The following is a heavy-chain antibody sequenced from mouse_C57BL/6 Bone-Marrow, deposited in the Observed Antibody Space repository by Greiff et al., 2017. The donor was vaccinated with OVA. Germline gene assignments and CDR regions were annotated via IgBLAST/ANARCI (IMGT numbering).Heavy chain of an antibody. Sequence: VQLQQSGAELVRPGASVKMSCTASGFNIKDDYMHWVKERPEKGLEWIGWIDPENGDTEYASKFQGKATITADTSSKTVYLHLSSLTSEDTAVYYCTTYRYWGQGTTVTVSS. CDR2: IDPENGDT. J-gene: IGHJ2*01. CDR1: GFNIKDDY. V-gene: IGHV14-4*01. CDR3: TTYRY.